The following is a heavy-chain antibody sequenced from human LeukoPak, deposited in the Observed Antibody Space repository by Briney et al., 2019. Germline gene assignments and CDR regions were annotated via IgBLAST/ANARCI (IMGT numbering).Heavy chain of an antibody. CDR3: ASENDAFDI. V-gene: IGHV3-21*01. Sequence: GGSLRLSCAASGFTFSSYSMNWVRQAPGKGLEWVSSISSSSSYIYYADSVKGRFTISRDNSKSTLYLLMNSLRAEDTAVYYCASENDAFDIWGPGTVVTVSS. CDR2: ISSSSSYI. CDR1: GFTFSSYS. J-gene: IGHJ3*02.